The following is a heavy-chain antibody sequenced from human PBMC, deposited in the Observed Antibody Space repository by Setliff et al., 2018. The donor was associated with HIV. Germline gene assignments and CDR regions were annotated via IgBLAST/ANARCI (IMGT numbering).Heavy chain of an antibody. D-gene: IGHD3-16*01. CDR2: IYPDSNNI. V-gene: IGHV3-48*01. Sequence: GGSLRLSCAASGFTFSDYPMNWVRQAPGKGLEWVSHIYPDSNNIDYTDSVKGRFTISRDNAKNSLYLQMNSLRAEDAAVYYCATDLNWAFDYWGQGSLVTVSS. J-gene: IGHJ4*02. CDR1: GFTFSDYP. CDR3: ATDLNWAFDY.